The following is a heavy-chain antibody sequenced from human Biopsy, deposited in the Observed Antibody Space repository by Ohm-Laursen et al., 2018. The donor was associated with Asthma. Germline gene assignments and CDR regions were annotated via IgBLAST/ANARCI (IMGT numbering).Heavy chain of an antibody. Sequence: SLRLSCTASGFTFRSYGMHWVRQAPGKGLEWVAIIWYDGSNKYHADSVKGRFTISRDNSKNTLYLQMNSLTPDDTAVYYCARESSVAGSSDFDYWGQGTLVTVSS. J-gene: IGHJ4*02. CDR2: IWYDGSNK. D-gene: IGHD6-19*01. V-gene: IGHV3-33*01. CDR3: ARESSVAGSSDFDY. CDR1: GFTFRSYG.